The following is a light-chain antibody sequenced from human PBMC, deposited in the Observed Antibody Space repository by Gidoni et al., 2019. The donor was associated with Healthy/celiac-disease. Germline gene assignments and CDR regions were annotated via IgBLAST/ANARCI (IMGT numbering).Light chain of an antibody. CDR3: QQSYSTPWT. V-gene: IGKV1-39*01. Sequence: DIQVPQSPSSLSASVGDRVTIKCRASQSISSYLNWYQQKPGKDPKLLFYAASSLESGVPSRFSGSGAGTYFTLTISSLQPEDFATYYCQQSYSTPWTFGQGTKLEIK. CDR2: AAS. CDR1: QSISSY. J-gene: IGKJ1*01.